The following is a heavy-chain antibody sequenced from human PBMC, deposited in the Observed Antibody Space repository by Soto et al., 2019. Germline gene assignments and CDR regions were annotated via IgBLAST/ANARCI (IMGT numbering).Heavy chain of an antibody. D-gene: IGHD3-22*01. CDR3: EKGDNMIVVVITVFDY. Sequence: GGSLRLSCAASGFTFSSYAMSWVRQAPGKGLEWVSAISGSGGSTYYADSVKGRFAISRDNSKNTLYLQMNSLRAEDTAVYYCEKGDNMIVVVITVFDYWGQGTLVTVSS. V-gene: IGHV3-23*01. J-gene: IGHJ4*02. CDR1: GFTFSSYA. CDR2: ISGSGGST.